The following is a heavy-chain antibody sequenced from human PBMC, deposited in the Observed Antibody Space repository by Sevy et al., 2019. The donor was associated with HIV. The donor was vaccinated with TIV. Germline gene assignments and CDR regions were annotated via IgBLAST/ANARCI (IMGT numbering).Heavy chain of an antibody. V-gene: IGHV3-30*03. Sequence: GGSLRLSCAASGFTFSLYVIHWVRQAPGRGLEWVAVISSDGSNEYYADSVKGRFTISRDNSKNTLYLQMNSLRAEDTAVDFCARDLPSAETFPVCYYGIDVWGQGTTVTVSS. CDR1: GFTFSLYV. CDR2: ISSDGSNE. J-gene: IGHJ6*02. CDR3: ARDLPSAETFPVCYYGIDV.